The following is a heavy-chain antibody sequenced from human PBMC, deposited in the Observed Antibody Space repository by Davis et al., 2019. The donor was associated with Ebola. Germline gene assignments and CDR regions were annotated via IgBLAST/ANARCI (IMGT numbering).Heavy chain of an antibody. Sequence: HSQTLSLTCAISGDIVPSGGWNWTRQSPSSGLEWLGRTYYSSKWYNDYAVSVQSRITINPDTSKNQFSLQLTSVTPEDTAVYYCATGWLRGGGFASGGQGTLVIVSS. V-gene: IGHV6-1*01. CDR1: GDIVPSGG. CDR2: TYYSSKWYN. D-gene: IGHD5-12*01. CDR3: ATGWLRGGGFAS. J-gene: IGHJ4*02.